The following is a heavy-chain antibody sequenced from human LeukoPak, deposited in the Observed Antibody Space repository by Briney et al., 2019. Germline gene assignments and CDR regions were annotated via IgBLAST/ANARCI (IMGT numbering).Heavy chain of an antibody. CDR3: ARKYCSGGSCSQDFDY. CDR1: GGSFSGYY. D-gene: IGHD2-15*01. CDR2: INHSGST. V-gene: IGHV4-34*01. Sequence: SETLSLTCAVYGGSFSGYYWSWIRQPPGKGLEWIGEINHSGSTKYNPSLKSRVTISVDTSKNQFSLKLSSVTAADTAVYYCARKYCSGGSCSQDFDYWGQGTLVTVSS. J-gene: IGHJ4*02.